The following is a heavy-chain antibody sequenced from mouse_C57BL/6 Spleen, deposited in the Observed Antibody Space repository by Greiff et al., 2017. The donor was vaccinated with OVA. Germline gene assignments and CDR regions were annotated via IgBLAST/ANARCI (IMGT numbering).Heavy chain of an antibody. CDR2: ISRGSSTI. CDR1: GFTFSDYG. J-gene: IGHJ3*01. CDR3: ARQGAGFAY. Sequence: EVKVVESGGGLVKPGGSLKLSCAASGFTFSDYGMHWVRQAPEKGLEWVAYISRGSSTIYYADTVKGRFTISRDNAKNTLFLQMTSLRSEDTAMYYCARQGAGFAYWGQGTLVTVSA. V-gene: IGHV5-17*01.